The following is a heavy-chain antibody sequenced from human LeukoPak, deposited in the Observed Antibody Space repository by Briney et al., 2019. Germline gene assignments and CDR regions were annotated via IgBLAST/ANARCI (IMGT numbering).Heavy chain of an antibody. V-gene: IGHV3-74*01. CDR2: INTDGIST. J-gene: IGHJ4*02. CDR1: GFTFSSYW. CDR3: ARDLPSRSIAALNY. D-gene: IGHD6-6*01. Sequence: GGSLRLSCAASGFTFSSYWMHWVRQAPGEGLVWVSRINTDGISTAYADSVEGGFTISRDNAKNTLYLQMNSLRAEDTAVYYCARDLPSRSIAALNYWGQGTLVTVSS.